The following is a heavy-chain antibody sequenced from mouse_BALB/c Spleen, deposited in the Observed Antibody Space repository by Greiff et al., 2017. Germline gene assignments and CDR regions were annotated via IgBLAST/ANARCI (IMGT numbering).Heavy chain of an antibody. CDR3: ARQGIYYYGSSYLSY. J-gene: IGHJ3*01. V-gene: IGHV5-12-1*01. CDR1: GFAFSSYD. Sequence: EVMLVESGGGLVKPGGSLKLSCAASGFAFSSYDMSWVRQTPEKRLEWVAYISSGGGSTYYPDTVKGRFTISRDNAKNTLYLQMSSLKSEDTAMYYCARQGIYYYGSSYLSYWGQGTLVTVSA. CDR2: ISSGGGST. D-gene: IGHD1-1*01.